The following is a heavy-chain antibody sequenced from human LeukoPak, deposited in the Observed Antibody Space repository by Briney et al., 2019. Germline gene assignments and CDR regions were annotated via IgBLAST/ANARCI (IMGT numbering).Heavy chain of an antibody. CDR1: GYSISSGYY. CDR3: ARPTFGVVSIFDY. V-gene: IGHV4-38-2*01. J-gene: IGHJ4*02. D-gene: IGHD3-3*01. Sequence: SETLSLTCAVSGYSISSGYYWGWVRQPPGKGLEWIGSIYHSGSTYYNPSLKSRVTISVDTSKNQFSLKLSSVTAADTAVYYCARPTFGVVSIFDYWGQGTLVTVSS. CDR2: IYHSGST.